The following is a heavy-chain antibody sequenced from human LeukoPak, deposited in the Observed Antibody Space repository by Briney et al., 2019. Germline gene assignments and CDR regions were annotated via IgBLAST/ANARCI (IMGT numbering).Heavy chain of an antibody. D-gene: IGHD3-3*01. CDR3: TVGYYDFWSGHYYMDV. Sequence: PGGSLRLSCAASGFTFSNAWMSWVRQAPGKGLEWVGRIKSKTDGGTTDYAAPVKGRFTISRDDSKNTLYLQMNSLKNEDTAVYYCTVGYYDFWSGHYYMDVWGKGTTVTVSS. J-gene: IGHJ6*03. CDR2: IKSKTDGGTT. V-gene: IGHV3-15*01. CDR1: GFTFSNAW.